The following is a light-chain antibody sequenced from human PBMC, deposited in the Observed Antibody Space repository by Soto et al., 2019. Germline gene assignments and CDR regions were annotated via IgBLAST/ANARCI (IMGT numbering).Light chain of an antibody. V-gene: IGKV3-20*01. CDR2: GAS. J-gene: IGKJ2*03. Sequence: EIVLTQSPGTLSLSPGERATLSCRASQSLSSNYLAWYQLKPGQAPRLLIYGASNRATGIPDRFRGSGSGTEFTLTIARLEPEDFAVYYCQQCGGSLYSFGQGTKLEFK. CDR1: QSLSSNY. CDR3: QQCGGSLYS.